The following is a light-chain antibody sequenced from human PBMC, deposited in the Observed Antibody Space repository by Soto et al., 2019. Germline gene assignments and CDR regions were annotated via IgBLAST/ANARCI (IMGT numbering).Light chain of an antibody. CDR2: KAS. Sequence: DIQMTQSPSTLSASVGDRFTITCRASQSISSWLAWYQQKPGKAPKLLIYKASSLESGVPSRFSGSGSGTEFTLTISSLQPDDFATYYCQQYNSYRITFGQGTRLEIK. CDR3: QQYNSYRIT. J-gene: IGKJ5*01. CDR1: QSISSW. V-gene: IGKV1-5*03.